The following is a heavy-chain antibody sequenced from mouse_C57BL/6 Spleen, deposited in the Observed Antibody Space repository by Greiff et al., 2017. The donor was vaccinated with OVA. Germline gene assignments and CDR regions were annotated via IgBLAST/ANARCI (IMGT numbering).Heavy chain of an antibody. J-gene: IGHJ2*01. CDR3: ARWGDYLDY. CDR2: INPSTGGT. Sequence: DVQLVESGPELVKPGASVKISCKASGYSFTGYYMHWVKQSSEKSLEWIGEINPSTGGTSYNQKFKGKATLTVDKSSSTAYMQLKSLTSEDSAVYYCARWGDYLDYWGQGTTLTVSS. V-gene: IGHV1-43*01. CDR1: GYSFTGYY.